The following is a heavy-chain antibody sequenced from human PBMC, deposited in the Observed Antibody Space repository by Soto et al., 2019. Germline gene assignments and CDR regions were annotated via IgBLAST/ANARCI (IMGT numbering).Heavy chain of an antibody. Sequence: QVQRVQAGAEVKQPGASVTVSCEASGYTFTTYGISWVRQASGQGLEWMGWINGYTGNTKYAERFQGRVTMTRETSTSTAYMEVRRLRSDDTAVYYCARDDIATRPQYYYGMDVWGQGTTVTVSS. V-gene: IGHV1-18*04. J-gene: IGHJ6*02. CDR3: ARDDIATRPQYYYGMDV. CDR2: INGYTGNT. CDR1: GYTFTTYG. D-gene: IGHD6-6*01.